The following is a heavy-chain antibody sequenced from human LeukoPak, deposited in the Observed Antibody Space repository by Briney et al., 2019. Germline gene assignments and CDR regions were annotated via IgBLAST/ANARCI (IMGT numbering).Heavy chain of an antibody. CDR1: GFTFSSYW. CDR2: IKQDGSEK. Sequence: GESLRLSCAASGFTFSSYWMSWVRQAPGKGLEWVANIKQDGSEKYYVDSVKGRFTISRDNAKNSPYLQMNSLRAEDTAVYYCARGTQWLKYYFDYWGQGTLVTVSS. J-gene: IGHJ4*02. CDR3: ARGTQWLKYYFDY. V-gene: IGHV3-7*01. D-gene: IGHD6-19*01.